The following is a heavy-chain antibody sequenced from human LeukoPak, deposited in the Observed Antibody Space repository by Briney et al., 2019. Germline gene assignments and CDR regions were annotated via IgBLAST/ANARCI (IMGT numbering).Heavy chain of an antibody. D-gene: IGHD3-16*01. CDR3: ARTGFGRDYYGMDV. CDR2: IHYTGST. CDR1: GDSTSGSY. V-gene: IGHV4-59*01. Sequence: PSETLSLTCSVSGDSTSGSYWSWVRQPPGKGLQWIGYIHYTGSTDYNPSLKSRVTISIDTPKNQVSLRVTSVTAADTAVYFCARTGFGRDYYGMDVWGQGTTVTVSS. J-gene: IGHJ6*02.